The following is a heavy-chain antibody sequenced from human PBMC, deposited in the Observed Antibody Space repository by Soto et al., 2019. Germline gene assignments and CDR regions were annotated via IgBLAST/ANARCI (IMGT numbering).Heavy chain of an antibody. CDR3: ARDRGYDFWSGYPTAAYYFDD. CDR2: INPNSGGT. D-gene: IGHD3-3*01. V-gene: IGHV1-2*02. J-gene: IGHJ4*02. CDR1: GYTFTGYY. Sequence: GASVKVSCKASGYTFTGYYMHWVRQAPGQGLEWMGWINPNSGGTNYAQKFQGRVTMTRDTSISTAYMELSRLRSDDTAVYYCARDRGYDFWSGYPTAAYYFDDWGQGTLVTVSS.